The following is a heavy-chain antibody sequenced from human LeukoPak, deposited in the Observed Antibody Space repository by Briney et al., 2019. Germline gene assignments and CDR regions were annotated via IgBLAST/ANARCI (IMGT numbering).Heavy chain of an antibody. V-gene: IGHV3-43*02. D-gene: IGHD1-1*01. Sequence: GGSLRLSCGASGFTFDEHAMHWVRQSPGKGLEWVAVISGDGGDRHYADSVRGRFTISRDNSKNSLYLQMNNLRSEDTAFYYCAKRSGSPHNFDYWGQGVLVTVSS. CDR2: ISGDGGDR. J-gene: IGHJ4*02. CDR1: GFTFDEHA. CDR3: AKRSGSPHNFDY.